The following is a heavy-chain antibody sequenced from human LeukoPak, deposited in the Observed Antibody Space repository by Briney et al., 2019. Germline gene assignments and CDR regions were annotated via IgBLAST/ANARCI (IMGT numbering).Heavy chain of an antibody. D-gene: IGHD2-21*02. V-gene: IGHV4-38-2*02. J-gene: IGHJ3*02. Sequence: PSETLSLTCTVSGYSISSGYYWGWIRQPPGKGLEWIGSIYHSGSTYYNPSLKSRVTISVDTSKNQFSLKLSSVTAADTAVYYCARDVVTQRDDAFDIWGQGTMVTVSS. CDR3: ARDVVTQRDDAFDI. CDR1: GYSISSGYY. CDR2: IYHSGST.